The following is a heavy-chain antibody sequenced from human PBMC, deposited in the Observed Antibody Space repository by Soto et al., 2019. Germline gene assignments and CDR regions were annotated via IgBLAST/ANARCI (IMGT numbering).Heavy chain of an antibody. CDR3: ARDPFRITRSGEIFYYGLDV. V-gene: IGHV4-61*01. CDR1: GGSVRSGSYY. J-gene: IGHJ6*02. D-gene: IGHD3-10*01. CDR2: IYSRGNT. Sequence: PSETLSLTCTVSGGSVRSGSYYWTWIRLPPGKGLEWIGHIYSRGNTNFNPSLKSRVTMSLDTSKNQFSLKLNSVTAADTAMYYCARDPFRITRSGEIFYYGLDVWGQGTTVTVSS.